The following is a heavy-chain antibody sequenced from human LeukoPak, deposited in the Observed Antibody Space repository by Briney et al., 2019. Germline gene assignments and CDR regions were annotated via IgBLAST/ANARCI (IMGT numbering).Heavy chain of an antibody. V-gene: IGHV3-20*04. CDR1: GFTFDDYG. D-gene: IGHD3-10*01. J-gene: IGHJ6*03. Sequence: GGTLRLSCAASGFTFDDYGMRWVRQAPGKGLEWVSGINWDGGSTGYADSVKGRFTICRDNAKNSLYLQMNSLRAEDTALYYCARVYYGSGSLHYYYYYMDVWGKGTTVTISS. CDR2: INWDGGST. CDR3: ARVYYGSGSLHYYYYYMDV.